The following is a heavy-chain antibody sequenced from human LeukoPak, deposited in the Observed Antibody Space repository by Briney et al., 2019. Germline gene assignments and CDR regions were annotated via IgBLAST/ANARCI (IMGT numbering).Heavy chain of an antibody. J-gene: IGHJ4*02. CDR2: ISSSSSYI. CDR1: GFTFSSYA. D-gene: IGHD3-3*01. Sequence: GGSLRLSCAASGFTFSSYAMNWVRQAPGKGLEWVSSISSSSSYIYYADSVKGRFTISRDNAKNSLYLQMNSLRAEDTAVYYCARDQLGVVTHWGQGTLVTVSS. CDR3: ARDQLGVVTH. V-gene: IGHV3-21*01.